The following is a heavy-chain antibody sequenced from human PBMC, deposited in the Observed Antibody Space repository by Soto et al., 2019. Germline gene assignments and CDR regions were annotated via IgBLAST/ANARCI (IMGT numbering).Heavy chain of an antibody. CDR1: GGSISSGDYS. CDR2: IYNSGIT. D-gene: IGHD3-3*01. Sequence: SETLSLTCTFSGGSISSGDYSWSWVRQSPGKGLEWIGHIYNSGITYYNHSLKSRVVISIDTSRNQFSLRLNSLTAADRAVYFCARGVTVFGLVSRFWFDPWGQGTVVTVSS. J-gene: IGHJ5*02. CDR3: ARGVTVFGLVSRFWFDP. V-gene: IGHV4-30-4*01.